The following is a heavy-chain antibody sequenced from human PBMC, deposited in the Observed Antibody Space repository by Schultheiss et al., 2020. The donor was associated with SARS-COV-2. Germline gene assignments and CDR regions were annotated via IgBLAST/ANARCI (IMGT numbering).Heavy chain of an antibody. D-gene: IGHD4-11*01. CDR2: INHSGST. CDR3: ARAELQSGYLLDY. CDR1: GGSISSGGYY. J-gene: IGHJ4*02. Sequence: SETLSLTCTVSGGSISSGGYYWSWIRQPAGKGLEWIGEINHSGSTNYNPSLKSRVTISVDTSKNQFSLKLSSVTAADTAVYYCARAELQSGYLLDYWGQGTLVTVSS. V-gene: IGHV4-61*10.